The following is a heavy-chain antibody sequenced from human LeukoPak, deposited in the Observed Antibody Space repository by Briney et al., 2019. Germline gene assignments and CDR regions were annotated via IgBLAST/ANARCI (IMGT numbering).Heavy chain of an antibody. CDR1: GGSISSSSYY. Sequence: TLSLTCTVSGGSISSSSYYWSWFRQPAGKGLEWIGRIYTTGSANYNPSLKSRVIMSVDTSKNQFSPNLTSVTAADTAMYYCARDAHYYGVDYWGQGTPVTVSS. CDR2: IYTTGSA. D-gene: IGHD3-10*01. V-gene: IGHV4-61*02. J-gene: IGHJ4*02. CDR3: ARDAHYYGVDY.